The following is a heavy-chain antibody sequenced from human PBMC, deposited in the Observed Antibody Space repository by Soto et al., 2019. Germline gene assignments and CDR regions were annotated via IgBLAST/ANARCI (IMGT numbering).Heavy chain of an antibody. CDR3: ARDTDYEGLDY. J-gene: IGHJ4*02. D-gene: IGHD4-17*01. V-gene: IGHV3-7*01. Sequence: GGSLRLSCAPSGFTFSSYWMSWVRQAPGKGLEWGANIKQEGREKNNVDSVKGQFTISRKNPKNSLNLKMNSLRAEDTAVYYCARDTDYEGLDYWGQGTLVTVSS. CDR2: IKQEGREK. CDR1: GFTFSSYW.